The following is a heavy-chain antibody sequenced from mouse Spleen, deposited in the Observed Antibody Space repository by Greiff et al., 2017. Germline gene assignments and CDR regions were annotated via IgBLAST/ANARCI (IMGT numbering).Heavy chain of an antibody. J-gene: IGHJ4*01. Sequence: EVKLMESGGGLVKPGGSLKLSCAASGFTFSSYAMSWVRQTPEKRLEWVATISSGGSYTYYPDSVKGRFTISRDNAKNTLYLQMSSLRSEDTAMYYCARHLYGSSYFYAMDYWGQGTSVTVSS. CDR1: GFTFSSYA. V-gene: IGHV5-9-3*01. CDR2: ISSGGSYT. CDR3: ARHLYGSSYFYAMDY. D-gene: IGHD1-1*01.